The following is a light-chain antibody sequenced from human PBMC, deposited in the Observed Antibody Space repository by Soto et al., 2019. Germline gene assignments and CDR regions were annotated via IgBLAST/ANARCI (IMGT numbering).Light chain of an antibody. Sequence: EIVLTQSPGTLSLSPGERATLSCRASQSVSSNNLAWYQQRPGQAPRVVIYGASTRATGIPERFSGSGSGTDFPLTISRLEPEDFAVYYCQQYGRSPFTFGPGTKVDI. CDR2: GAS. CDR3: QQYGRSPFT. J-gene: IGKJ3*01. V-gene: IGKV3-20*01. CDR1: QSVSSNN.